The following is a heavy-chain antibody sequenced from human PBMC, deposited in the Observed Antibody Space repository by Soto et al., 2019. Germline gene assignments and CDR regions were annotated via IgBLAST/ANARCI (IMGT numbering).Heavy chain of an antibody. J-gene: IGHJ4*02. D-gene: IGHD6-19*01. CDR2: IYHNGGT. CDR3: AMAGWLGQYYFDY. Sequence: QVQLQESGSGLVKPSQTLSLTCAVSGDSIGSGGYYWSWIRQPPGKGLEWIGYIYHNGGTYYNPSLQSRVTMSVDTSKNQFSLKLSSVTAADTAVYYCAMAGWLGQYYFDYWGQGTLVTVSS. V-gene: IGHV4-30-2*01. CDR1: GDSIGSGGYY.